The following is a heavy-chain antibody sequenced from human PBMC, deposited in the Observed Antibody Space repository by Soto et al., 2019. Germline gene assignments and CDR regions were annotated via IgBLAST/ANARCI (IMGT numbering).Heavy chain of an antibody. Sequence: XGSLKLSCSASGFTFSSYWMSWVRQAPGKGLDWVANIKQDGSEKYYVDSVKGRFTISRDNAKNSLYLQMNSLRPEDTAVYYCAKVAGYCSSTTCSRDYYHYYGMAVWGQGTTVTVSS. D-gene: IGHD2-2*01. CDR2: IKQDGSEK. CDR1: GFTFSSYW. V-gene: IGHV3-7*01. CDR3: AKVAGYCSSTTCSRDYYHYYGMAV. J-gene: IGHJ6*02.